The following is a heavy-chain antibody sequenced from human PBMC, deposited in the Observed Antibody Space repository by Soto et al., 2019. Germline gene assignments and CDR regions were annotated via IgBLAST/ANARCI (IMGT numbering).Heavy chain of an antibody. CDR2: IYYSGST. V-gene: IGHV4-31*03. D-gene: IGHD3-3*01. CDR3: ASRRHYDFWSGYCGADYYGMDV. CDR1: GGSISRGGYH. Sequence: SETRSLTCTVSGGSISRGGYHWSGIRQHPGRGREWIGYIYYSGSTYYNPSLKSRVTISIDTSKNQFFLKLSCVTAADTAVYYCASRRHYDFWSGYCGADYYGMDVWGQGTTVTVSS. J-gene: IGHJ6*02.